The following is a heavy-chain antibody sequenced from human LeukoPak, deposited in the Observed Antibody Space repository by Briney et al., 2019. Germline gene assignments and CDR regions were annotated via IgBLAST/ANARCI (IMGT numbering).Heavy chain of an antibody. V-gene: IGHV3-74*03. Sequence: PGGSLRLSCAASGFTFSSFWMHWVRQAPGKGLMWVSRINSDGSSTTYADSVKCRFTISRDNAKNTLYLHMSSLRAEDTAVYYCRGRIATTDYTFDVWGQGTMVTVSS. CDR3: RGRIATTDYTFDV. CDR1: GFTFSSFW. CDR2: INSDGSST. J-gene: IGHJ3*01. D-gene: IGHD6-13*01.